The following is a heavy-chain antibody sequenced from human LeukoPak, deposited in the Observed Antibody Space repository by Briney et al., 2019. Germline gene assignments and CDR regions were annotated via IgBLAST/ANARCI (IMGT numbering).Heavy chain of an antibody. Sequence: ASVKVSCKASGGTFSSYAISWVRQAPGQGLEWMGGIIPIFGTANYAQKFRGRVTITADTSTSTAYMELSSLRSEDTAMYYCARVVAISSWYISSSWNHRNYYMDVWGKGTTVTISS. J-gene: IGHJ6*03. V-gene: IGHV1-69*06. CDR1: GGTFSSYA. CDR3: ARVVAISSWYISSSWNHRNYYMDV. D-gene: IGHD6-13*01. CDR2: IIPIFGTA.